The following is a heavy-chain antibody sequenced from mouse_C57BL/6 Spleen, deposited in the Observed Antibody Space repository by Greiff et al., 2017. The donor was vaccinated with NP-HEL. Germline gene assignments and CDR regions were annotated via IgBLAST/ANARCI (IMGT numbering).Heavy chain of an antibody. V-gene: IGHV1-4*01. CDR3: ASSGVITTEGGYTMDY. D-gene: IGHD1-1*01. Sequence: QVQLQQSGAELARPGASVKMSCKASGYTFTSYTMHWVKQRPGQGLEWIGYINPSSGYTKYNQKFKDKATLTADKSSSTAYMQLSSLTSEDSAVXYCASSGVITTEGGYTMDYWGQGTSLTVSS. CDR1: GYTFTSYT. CDR2: INPSSGYT. J-gene: IGHJ4*01.